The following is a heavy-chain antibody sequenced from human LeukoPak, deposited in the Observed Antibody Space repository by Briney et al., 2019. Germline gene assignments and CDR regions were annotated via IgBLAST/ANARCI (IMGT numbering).Heavy chain of an antibody. CDR2: INSDGSST. J-gene: IGHJ4*02. CDR1: GFTFSSYW. D-gene: IGHD4-17*01. Sequence: PGGSLRLSCAASGFTFSSYWMHWVRQAPGKGLVWVSRINSDGSSTSYADSVKGRFTISRDNAKNTLYLQMNSLRAEDTAVYYCAREGTHNDYGDPFDYWGQGTLVTISS. CDR3: AREGTHNDYGDPFDY. V-gene: IGHV3-74*01.